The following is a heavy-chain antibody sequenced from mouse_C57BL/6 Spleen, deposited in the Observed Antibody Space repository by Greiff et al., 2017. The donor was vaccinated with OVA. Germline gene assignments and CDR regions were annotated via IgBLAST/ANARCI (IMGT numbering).Heavy chain of an antibody. CDR1: GYTFTSYW. Sequence: QVQLQQPGAELVRPGSSVKLSCKASGYTFTSYWMDWVKQRPGQGLEWIGNIYPSDSETHYNQKFKDKATLTVDKSSSTAYMQLSSLTSEDSAVYYCARRWDYGYFDYWGQGTTLTVSS. J-gene: IGHJ2*01. D-gene: IGHD2-4*01. CDR2: IYPSDSET. CDR3: ARRWDYGYFDY. V-gene: IGHV1-61*01.